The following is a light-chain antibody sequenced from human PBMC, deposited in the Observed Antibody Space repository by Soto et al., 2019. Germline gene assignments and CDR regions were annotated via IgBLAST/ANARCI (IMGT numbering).Light chain of an antibody. CDR3: AAWDDSLSGHVV. CDR1: SSNIGSNY. J-gene: IGLJ2*01. CDR2: RNN. V-gene: IGLV1-47*01. Sequence: QSVLTQPPSASGTPGQRVTISCSGSSSNIGSNYVYWYQQLPGTASKLLIYRNNQRPSGVPDRFSGSKSGTSASLAISGLRSEDEADYYSAAWDDSLSGHVVFGGGTKLTVL.